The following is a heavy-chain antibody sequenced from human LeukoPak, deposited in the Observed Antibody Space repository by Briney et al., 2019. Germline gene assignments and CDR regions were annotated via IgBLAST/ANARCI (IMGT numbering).Heavy chain of an antibody. CDR3: ARIKHQGTYYDILTGYFVSPWFDP. J-gene: IGHJ5*02. Sequence: GGSLRLSCAASGFTFSSYEMNWVRQAPGKGLEWVSSISSSSSYIYYADSVKGRFTISRDNAKNSLYLQMNSLRAEDTAVYYCARIKHQGTYYDILTGYFVSPWFDPWGQGTLVTVSS. D-gene: IGHD3-9*01. CDR1: GFTFSSYE. CDR2: ISSSSSYI. V-gene: IGHV3-21*01.